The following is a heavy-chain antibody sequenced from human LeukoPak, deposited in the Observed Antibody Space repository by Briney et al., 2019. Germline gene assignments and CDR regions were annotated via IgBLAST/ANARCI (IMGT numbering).Heavy chain of an antibody. CDR2: ISSSSSTI. CDR3: ARDSSPEQWLVPFDY. D-gene: IGHD6-19*01. V-gene: IGHV3-48*01. CDR1: GFTFSSYS. Sequence: GGSLRLSCAASGFTFSSYSMNWVRQAPGKGLEWVPYISSSSSTIYYADSVKGRFTISRDNAKNSLYLQMNSLRAEDTAVYYCARDSSPEQWLVPFDYWGQGTLVTVSS. J-gene: IGHJ4*02.